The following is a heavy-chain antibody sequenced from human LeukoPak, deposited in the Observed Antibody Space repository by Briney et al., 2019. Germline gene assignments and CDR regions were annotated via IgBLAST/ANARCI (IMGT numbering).Heavy chain of an antibody. V-gene: IGHV1-69*13. Sequence: ASVKVSCKASGYSLVNYGVTWVRQAPGQGLEWMGGIIPIFGTANYAQKFQGRVTITADESTSTAYMELSSLRSEDTAVYYCARWHHVYCSSTSCYKWGYFDYWGQGTLVTVSS. CDR3: ARWHHVYCSSTSCYKWGYFDY. CDR2: IIPIFGTA. D-gene: IGHD2-2*02. CDR1: GYSLVNYG. J-gene: IGHJ4*02.